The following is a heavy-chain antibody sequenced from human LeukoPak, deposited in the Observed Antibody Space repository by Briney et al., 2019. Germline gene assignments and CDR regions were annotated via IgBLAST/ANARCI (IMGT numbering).Heavy chain of an antibody. CDR3: ARYCSSSRCLYYYHMDV. V-gene: IGHV3-21*01. J-gene: IGHJ6*03. D-gene: IGHD2-2*01. CDR1: GFTFSTYS. CDR2: ISSASSYI. Sequence: GGSLRLSCAASGFTFSTYSMNWVRQAPGKGLEWVSSISSASSYIYYADSVKGRFTISRDDAKNSLYLQMNSLRAEDTAVYYCARYCSSSRCLYYYHMDVWGKGTTLTVSS.